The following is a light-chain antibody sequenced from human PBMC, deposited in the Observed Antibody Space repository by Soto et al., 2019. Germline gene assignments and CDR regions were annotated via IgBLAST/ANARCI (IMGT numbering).Light chain of an antibody. J-gene: IGLJ1*01. V-gene: IGLV2-14*01. Sequence: QSVLTQPASVSVSPGQSITISCTGTSSDVGGYNYVSWYQQHPGKAPKLMIYDVSNRPSGVSNRFSGSKSGNTASLTISGLQAGDEADYYCSSYTSSSTYVFGTGTKVTVL. CDR3: SSYTSSSTYV. CDR1: SSDVGGYNY. CDR2: DVS.